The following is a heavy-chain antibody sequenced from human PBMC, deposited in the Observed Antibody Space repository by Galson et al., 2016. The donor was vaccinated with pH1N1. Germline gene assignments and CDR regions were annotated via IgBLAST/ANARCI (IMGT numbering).Heavy chain of an antibody. CDR2: ISYVESNK. D-gene: IGHD4-17*01. J-gene: IGHJ2*01. V-gene: IGHV3-30-3*01. Sequence: SLRLSCAASGFTFSHYATHWVRQAPGKGLEWVAVISYVESNKDYADSVKGRFTVSRDNSKNTLYLQRNSLRAEDTALYYCARDHVYGDYFERFFDLWGRGTLVTVS. CDR1: GFTFSHYA. CDR3: ARDHVYGDYFERFFDL.